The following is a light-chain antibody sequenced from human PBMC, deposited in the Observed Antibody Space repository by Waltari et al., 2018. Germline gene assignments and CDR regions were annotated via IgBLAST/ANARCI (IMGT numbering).Light chain of an antibody. CDR1: SSDVGGYYY. CDR3: SSYAGSNNLV. J-gene: IGLJ2*01. CDR2: EVS. Sequence: QSALTQPPSASGSPGQSVTISCTGTSSDVGGYYYASWYHPHPGKAPKLMLYEVSKRPSGVPDRFSGSKSGNTASLTVSGLQAEDEADYYCSSYAGSNNLVFGGGTKLTVL. V-gene: IGLV2-8*01.